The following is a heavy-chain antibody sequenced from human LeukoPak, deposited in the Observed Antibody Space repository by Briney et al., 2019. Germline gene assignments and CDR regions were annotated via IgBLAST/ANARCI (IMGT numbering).Heavy chain of an antibody. Sequence: SDSLSLTCTVSGGSISSYYWSWIRQPPGKGLEWIEYIYYSRTTNYNPSLKSRVIISVDTTKNQFSLRLTSVTAADTAVYYCARGIGDLTYWGQGTLVTVSS. CDR2: IYYSRTT. V-gene: IGHV4-59*07. CDR3: ARGIGDLTY. D-gene: IGHD3-16*01. J-gene: IGHJ4*02. CDR1: GGSISSYY.